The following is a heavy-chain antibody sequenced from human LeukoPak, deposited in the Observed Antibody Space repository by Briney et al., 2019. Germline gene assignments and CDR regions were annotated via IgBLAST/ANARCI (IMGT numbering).Heavy chain of an antibody. CDR1: GFTFSTYA. CDR3: AKDVYSSGWDFDY. Sequence: GGSLRLSCAASGFTFSTYAMSWVRQAPGKGLEWVSAISGSDGSTYYADAVKGRFTISRDNSKNTLYLQMNSLRAEDTAVYYCAKDVYSSGWDFDYWGQGTLVTVFS. V-gene: IGHV3-23*01. D-gene: IGHD6-19*01. CDR2: ISGSDGST. J-gene: IGHJ4*02.